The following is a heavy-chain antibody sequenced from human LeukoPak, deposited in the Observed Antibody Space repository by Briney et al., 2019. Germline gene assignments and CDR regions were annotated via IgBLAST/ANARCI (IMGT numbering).Heavy chain of an antibody. D-gene: IGHD2/OR15-2a*01. V-gene: IGHV3-23*01. CDR3: AKNLYAPGD. CDR2: ISGSGGST. J-gene: IGHJ4*02. CDR1: GFTFGDYA. Sequence: LAGGSLRLSCTASGFTFGDYAMSWVRQAPGKGLEWVSAISGSGGSTYYADSVKGRFTISRDNSKNTLFLQMNSLRAEDTAIYYCAKNLYAPGDWGQGTLVTVSS.